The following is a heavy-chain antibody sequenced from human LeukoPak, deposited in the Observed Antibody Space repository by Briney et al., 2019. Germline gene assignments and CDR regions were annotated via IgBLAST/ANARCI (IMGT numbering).Heavy chain of an antibody. CDR1: GFTFDDYG. CDR3: AKRIQSAMATGY. J-gene: IGHJ4*02. CDR2: INWNGGST. D-gene: IGHD5-18*01. V-gene: IGHV3-20*04. Sequence: GGSLRLSCAASGFTFDDYGMNWVRQAPGKGLEWVSGINWNGGSTGYADSVKGRFTISRDNSKNTLYLQMNSLRAEDTAVYYCAKRIQSAMATGYWGQGTLVTVSS.